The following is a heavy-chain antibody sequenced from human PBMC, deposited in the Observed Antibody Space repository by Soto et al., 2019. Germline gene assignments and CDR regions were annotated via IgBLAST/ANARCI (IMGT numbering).Heavy chain of an antibody. D-gene: IGHD6-13*01. CDR1: GFTFSSYA. CDR2: ISGSGGST. Sequence: PGGSLRLSCAASGFTFSSYAMSWVRQAPGKGLEWVSAISGSGGSTYYADSVKGRFTISRDNSKNTLYLQMNSLRAEDTAVYYCAKDRRPGMAAAGPYFDYWGQGTLVTVSS. V-gene: IGHV3-23*01. CDR3: AKDRRPGMAAAGPYFDY. J-gene: IGHJ4*02.